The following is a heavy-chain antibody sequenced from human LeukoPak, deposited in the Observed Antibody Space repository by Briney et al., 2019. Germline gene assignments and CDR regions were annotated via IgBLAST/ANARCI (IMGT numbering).Heavy chain of an antibody. Sequence: PGGSLRLSCAASGFTFSRYWMHWVRQAPGKGLVWVSRINTDGSSRTYADSVKGRFTISRDNAKNSLYLQMNSLRADDTAVYYCARGNTGTGDYWGQGTLVTVSS. J-gene: IGHJ4*02. CDR2: INTDGSSR. V-gene: IGHV3-74*01. CDR1: GFTFSRYW. D-gene: IGHD1/OR15-1a*01. CDR3: ARGNTGTGDY.